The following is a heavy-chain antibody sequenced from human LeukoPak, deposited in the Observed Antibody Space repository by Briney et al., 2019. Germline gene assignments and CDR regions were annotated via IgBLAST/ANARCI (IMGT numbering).Heavy chain of an antibody. CDR2: ISSSSSYI. CDR3: ARTWLIVVVPAAAHPFDY. D-gene: IGHD2-2*01. Sequence: GGSLRLSCAASGFTFSSYSMNWVRQAPGKGLEWVSSISSSSSYIYYADSVKGRFTISRDNAKNSLYLQMNSLRAEDTAVYYCARTWLIVVVPAAAHPFDYWGQGTLVTVSS. J-gene: IGHJ4*02. V-gene: IGHV3-21*01. CDR1: GFTFSSYS.